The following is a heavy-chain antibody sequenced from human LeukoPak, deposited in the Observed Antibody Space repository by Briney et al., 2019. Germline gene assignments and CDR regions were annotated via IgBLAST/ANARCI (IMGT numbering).Heavy chain of an antibody. Sequence: PGGSLRLSCAASGFTFSSYAMHWVRQAPGKGLEWVAVISYDGSNKYYADSVKGRFTISRDNSKNTLYLQMNSLRAEDTAVYYCARGSMVATMLWGQGTLVTVSS. D-gene: IGHD5-12*01. CDR3: ARGSMVATML. V-gene: IGHV3-30*04. CDR1: GFTFSSYA. CDR2: ISYDGSNK. J-gene: IGHJ4*02.